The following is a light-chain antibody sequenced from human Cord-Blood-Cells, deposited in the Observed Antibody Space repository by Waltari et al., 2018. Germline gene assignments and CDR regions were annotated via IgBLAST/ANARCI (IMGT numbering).Light chain of an antibody. J-gene: IGLJ3*02. Sequence: QSALTQPASVSGSPGQSITISCTGTSSDVGGYNYVSWYQQHPGKAPKLMIYAVSNRPSGGSNRFSGSKPGNTASLTISGLQAEDEADYYCSSYTSSSTWVFGGGTKLTVL. CDR1: SSDVGGYNY. CDR2: AVS. V-gene: IGLV2-14*01. CDR3: SSYTSSSTWV.